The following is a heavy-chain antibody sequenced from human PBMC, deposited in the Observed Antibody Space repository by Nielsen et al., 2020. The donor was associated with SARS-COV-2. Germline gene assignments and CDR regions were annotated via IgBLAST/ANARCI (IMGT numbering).Heavy chain of an antibody. J-gene: IGHJ4*02. Sequence: GESLKISCAASGFTFSSYGMNWVRQAPGKGLEWVSHISGSGNTIYYADSVKGRFTISRDNAKNSLYLQMNSLRAEDTAVYYCAREGAVAGTSGIDYWGQGTLVTVSS. CDR2: ISGSGNTI. V-gene: IGHV3-48*03. D-gene: IGHD6-19*01. CDR3: AREGAVAGTSGIDY. CDR1: GFTFSSYG.